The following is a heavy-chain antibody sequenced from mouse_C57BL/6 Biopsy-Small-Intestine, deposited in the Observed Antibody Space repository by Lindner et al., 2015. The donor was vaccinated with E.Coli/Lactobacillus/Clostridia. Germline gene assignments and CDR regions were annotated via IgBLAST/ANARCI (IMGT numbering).Heavy chain of an antibody. Sequence: SVKVSCKASEYTFTDYYLHWVRQAPGQGLEWMGCINPKSGGTHYAENFQGRVTMTRDTSLSTAYMELTRLRSDDTAVYYCARGLNISPASGTFDIWGQGTMVSVSS. CDR3: ARGLNISPASGTFDI. CDR2: INPKSGGT. J-gene: IGHJ3*01. V-gene: IGHV1-72*04. CDR1: EYTFTDYY. D-gene: IGHD3-1*01.